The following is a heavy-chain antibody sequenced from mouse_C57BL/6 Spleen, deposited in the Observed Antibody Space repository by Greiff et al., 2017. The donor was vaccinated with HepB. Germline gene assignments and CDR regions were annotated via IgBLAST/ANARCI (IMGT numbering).Heavy chain of an antibody. CDR1: GYAFSSSW. CDR2: IYPGDGDT. Sequence: LEESGPELVKPGASVKISCKASGYAFSSSWMNWVKQRPGKGLEWIGRIYPGDGDTNYNGKFKGKATLTADKSSSTAYMQLSSLTSEDSAVYFCASPGNNKCDFWGQGTTLTVSS. CDR3: ASPGNNKCDF. V-gene: IGHV1-82*01. J-gene: IGHJ2*01. D-gene: IGHD5-2*01.